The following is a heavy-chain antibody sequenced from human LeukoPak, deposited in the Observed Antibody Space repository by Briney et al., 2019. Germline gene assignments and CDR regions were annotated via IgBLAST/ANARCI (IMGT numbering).Heavy chain of an antibody. CDR1: GGSVSSGSYY. Sequence: SETLSLTCTVSGGSVSSGSYYWSWIRQPPGKGLEWIGYIYYSGSTNYNPSLKSRVTISVDTSKNQFSLKLSSVTAADTAEYYCARAPVGSTTIFGVVITPSRYFDLWGRGTLVTVSS. CDR2: IYYSGST. CDR3: ARAPVGSTTIFGVVITPSRYFDL. V-gene: IGHV4-61*01. J-gene: IGHJ2*01. D-gene: IGHD3-3*01.